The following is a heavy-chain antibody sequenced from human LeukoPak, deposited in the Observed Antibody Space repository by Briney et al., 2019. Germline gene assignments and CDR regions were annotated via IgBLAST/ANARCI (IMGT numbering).Heavy chain of an antibody. CDR3: VKYGSGSYTADY. D-gene: IGHD3-10*01. CDR2: ISSSSSYT. J-gene: IGHJ4*02. Sequence: PGGPLRLSCAASGFTFSDYYMSWIRQAPGKGLEWVSYISSSSSYTNYADSVKGRFTISRDNAKNSLYLQMNSLRAEDTAVYYCVKYGSGSYTADYWGQGTLVTVSS. V-gene: IGHV3-11*06. CDR1: GFTFSDYY.